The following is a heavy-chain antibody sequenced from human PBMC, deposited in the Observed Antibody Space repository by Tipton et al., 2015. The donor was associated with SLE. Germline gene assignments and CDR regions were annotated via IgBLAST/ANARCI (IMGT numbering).Heavy chain of an antibody. V-gene: IGHV3-23*03. CDR3: AKDDTAAAYYFDH. J-gene: IGHJ4*02. CDR1: GFPFSSFA. Sequence: SLRLSCVASGFPFSSFAMSWVRQAPGKGLECVSTIYIGGSTHYADTVKGRFTISRDNSKNTLYLDMNNLRPEDTAVYYCAKDDTAAAYYFDHWGRGTLVTVSS. D-gene: IGHD6-25*01. CDR2: IYIGGST.